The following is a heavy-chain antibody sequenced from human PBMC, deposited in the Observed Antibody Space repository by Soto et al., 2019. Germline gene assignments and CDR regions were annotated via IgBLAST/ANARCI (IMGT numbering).Heavy chain of an antibody. CDR2: ISYDGSNK. V-gene: IGHV3-30*18. Sequence: QVQLVESGGGVVQPGRSLRLSCAASGFTFSSYGMHWVRQAPGKGLEWVAVISYDGSNKYYADSVKGRFTISRDNSKNTLYLQMNSLRAEDTAVYYCAKCVLYSGYDPLDYWGQGNLVTVSS. CDR1: GFTFSSYG. CDR3: AKCVLYSGYDPLDY. D-gene: IGHD5-12*01. J-gene: IGHJ4*02.